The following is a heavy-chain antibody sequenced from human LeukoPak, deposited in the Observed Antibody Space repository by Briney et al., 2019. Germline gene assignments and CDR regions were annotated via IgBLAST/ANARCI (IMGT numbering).Heavy chain of an antibody. J-gene: IGHJ5*02. CDR1: GFTFSDYY. V-gene: IGHV4-38-2*01. CDR2: IYYSGST. Sequence: PGGSLRLSCAASGFTFSDYYMSWIRQPPGKGLEWIGSIYYSGSTYYNPSLKSRVTISVDTSKNQFSLKLSSVTAADTAVYYCARINPPGWFDPWGQGTLVTVSS. CDR3: ARINPPGWFDP.